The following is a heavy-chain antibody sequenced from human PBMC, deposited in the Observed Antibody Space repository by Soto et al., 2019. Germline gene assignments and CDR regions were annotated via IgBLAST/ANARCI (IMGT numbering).Heavy chain of an antibody. V-gene: IGHV1-2*02. Sequence: GASVKVSCKASGYTFTGYYMHWVRQAPGQGLEWMGWINPNSGGTNYAQKFQGRVTMTRDTSINTAYMELSRLRSDDTAVYYCARGGFRNCYGGPVGYWGQGTLVTVSS. CDR2: INPNSGGT. D-gene: IGHD2-21*01. CDR3: ARGGFRNCYGGPVGY. J-gene: IGHJ4*02. CDR1: GYTFTGYY.